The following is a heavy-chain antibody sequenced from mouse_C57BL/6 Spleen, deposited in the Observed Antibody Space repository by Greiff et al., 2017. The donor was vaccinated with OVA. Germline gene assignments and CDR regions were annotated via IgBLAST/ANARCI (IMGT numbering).Heavy chain of an antibody. Sequence: EVQVVESGGGLVKPGGSLKLSCAASGFTFSDYGMHWVRQAPEKGLEWVAYISSGSSTIYYADTVKGRFTISRDNAKNTLFLQMTSLRSEDTAMYYCARMGFTTVVALPDWYFDVWGTGTTVTVSS. CDR3: ARMGFTTVVALPDWYFDV. CDR2: ISSGSSTI. J-gene: IGHJ1*03. CDR1: GFTFSDYG. D-gene: IGHD1-1*01. V-gene: IGHV5-17*01.